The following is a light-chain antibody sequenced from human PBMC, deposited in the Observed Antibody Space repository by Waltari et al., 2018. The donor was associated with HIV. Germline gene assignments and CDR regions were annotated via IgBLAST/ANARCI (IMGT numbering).Light chain of an antibody. CDR3: QTWGTGIRV. J-gene: IGLJ2*01. Sequence: QLVLTQSPSASASLGASVKLTCTLSSGHSNYAIAWHQQQQPEKGPRYLMKINSDGSHSKGGGIPDRVSGSSSGAERYLIISSLQSEDEADYYCQTWGTGIRVFGGGTKLTVL. CDR2: INSDGSH. V-gene: IGLV4-69*01. CDR1: SGHSNYA.